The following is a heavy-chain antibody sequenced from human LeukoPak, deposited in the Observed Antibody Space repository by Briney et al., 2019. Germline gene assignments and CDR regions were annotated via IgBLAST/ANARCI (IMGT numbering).Heavy chain of an antibody. J-gene: IGHJ4*02. CDR3: TTVSLIYSGYDWYIDY. CDR1: GFTFSSYA. CDR2: IKSKTDGGTT. V-gene: IGHV3-15*01. Sequence: PGRSLRLSCAASGFTFSSYAMHWVRQAPGKGLEWVGRIKSKTDGGTTDYAAPVKGRFTISRDDSKNTLYLQMNSLKTEDTAVYYCTTVSLIYSGYDWYIDYWGQGTLVTVSS. D-gene: IGHD5-12*01.